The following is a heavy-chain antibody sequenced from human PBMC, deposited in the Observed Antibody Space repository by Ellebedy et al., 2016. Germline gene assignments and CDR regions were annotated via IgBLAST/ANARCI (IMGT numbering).Heavy chain of an antibody. V-gene: IGHV4-39*01. Sequence: GSLRLSXSVSGGSISSSNHYWGWIRQPPGKGLEWIASIFHSWTTYYNPSLKSRLTISVDTSKNQFSLNLRSVTAADTAVFYCARQPLFLPRIAAGYYMDVWGKGTTVTVSS. CDR2: IFHSWTT. J-gene: IGHJ6*03. CDR3: ARQPLFLPRIAAGYYMDV. CDR1: GGSISSSNHY. D-gene: IGHD6-13*01.